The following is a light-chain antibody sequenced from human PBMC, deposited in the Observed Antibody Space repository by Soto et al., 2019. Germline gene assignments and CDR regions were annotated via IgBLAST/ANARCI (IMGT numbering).Light chain of an antibody. V-gene: IGKV1-39*01. CDR3: QQRNSCPIT. J-gene: IGKJ5*01. CDR1: QSISSY. CDR2: AAS. Sequence: DIQMTQSPSTLSASVGDRVTITCRASQSISSYLNWYQQKPGKAPKLLIYAASSLQSGVPSRFSGSGSGTEFTLTISSLQPEDFATYYCQQRNSCPITFGQGTRLEIK.